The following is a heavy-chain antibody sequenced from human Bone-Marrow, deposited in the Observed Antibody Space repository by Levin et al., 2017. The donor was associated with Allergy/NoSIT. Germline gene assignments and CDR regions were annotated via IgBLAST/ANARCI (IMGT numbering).Heavy chain of an antibody. Sequence: ASVKVSCKTSGDTFSNSAISWVRQAPGQGLEWVGGIIPLFGTTNYAQKFQDRVTLSADISTSTAYMEFSSLTSEDTAVYYCARAPSPLYLDYWGLGTLVTVSS. D-gene: IGHD2-8*01. V-gene: IGHV1-69*06. J-gene: IGHJ4*02. CDR3: ARAPSPLYLDY. CDR1: GDTFSNSA. CDR2: IIPLFGTT.